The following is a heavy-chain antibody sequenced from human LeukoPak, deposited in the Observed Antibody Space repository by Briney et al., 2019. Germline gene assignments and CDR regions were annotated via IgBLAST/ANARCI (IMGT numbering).Heavy chain of an antibody. D-gene: IGHD6-13*01. CDR1: GDSISSNYW. CDR3: ARLESAAAGNRWFDP. V-gene: IGHV4-4*02. Sequence: PSGTLSLTCAVSGDSISSNYWWTWVRQPPGKGLEWIGEIHHSGSTNYSPSLKSRVTISVDTSKNQFSLTLSSVTAADTAVCYCARLESAAAGNRWFDPWGQGILVTVSS. CDR2: IHHSGST. J-gene: IGHJ5*02.